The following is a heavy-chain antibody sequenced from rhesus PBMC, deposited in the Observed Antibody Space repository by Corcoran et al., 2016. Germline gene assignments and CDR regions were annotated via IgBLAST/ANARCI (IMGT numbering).Heavy chain of an antibody. D-gene: IGHD6-43*01. CDR3: AAGSSFVY. Sequence: EVQLVQSGAEVKRPGESLKISCKTSGSSFTSYWFSWVPQLPGQGLEWGGAIDPSDSETKYSPSLQAQFHITADKSISTSYLQWSSLKASDSATYYGAAGSSFVYWGQGVLVTVSS. V-gene: IGHV5-2*01. J-gene: IGHJ4*01. CDR1: GSSFTSYW. CDR2: IDPSDSET.